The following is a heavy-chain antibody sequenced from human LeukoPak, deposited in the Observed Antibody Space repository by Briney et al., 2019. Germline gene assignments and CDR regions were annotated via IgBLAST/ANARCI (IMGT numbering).Heavy chain of an antibody. V-gene: IGHV4-34*01. D-gene: IGHD4-23*01. CDR3: ARGPNYGGNSKDFDF. J-gene: IGHJ4*02. Sequence: SSETLSLTCAVYGGSFSGYYWSWIRQPPGKGLEWIGEINRSGSTNYNPSLKSRVIISVDTSKNQFSLKLSSVTAADTAVYYCARGPNYGGNSKDFDFWGQGTLVTVSS. CDR1: GGSFSGYY. CDR2: INRSGST.